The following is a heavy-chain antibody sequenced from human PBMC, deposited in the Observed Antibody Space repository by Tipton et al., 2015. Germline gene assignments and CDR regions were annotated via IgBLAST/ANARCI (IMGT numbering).Heavy chain of an antibody. CDR3: VRRARRVGSHSYPYYFDY. J-gene: IGHJ4*02. D-gene: IGHD1-26*01. Sequence: QSGAEVKKPGDSLKISCKGSGYIFTSFWIGWVRQMPGKGLEWMGTIYPGDSETRYNPSFQGQVTISADKSITTAYLQWRSLKASDTAMYYCVRRARRVGSHSYPYYFDYWGQGTLVPVSS. CDR2: IYPGDSET. V-gene: IGHV5-51*01. CDR1: GYIFTSFW.